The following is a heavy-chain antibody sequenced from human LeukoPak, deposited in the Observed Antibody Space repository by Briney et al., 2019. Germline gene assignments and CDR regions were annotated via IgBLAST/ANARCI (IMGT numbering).Heavy chain of an antibody. CDR1: GFTFSSYW. CDR2: IKQDGSEK. CDR3: ARDPGGSYGTLMDV. D-gene: IGHD1-26*01. V-gene: IGHV3-7*01. J-gene: IGHJ6*03. Sequence: PGGSLRLSCAASGFTFSSYWMSWVRQAPGKGLECVANIKQDGSEKYYVDSVKGRFTISRDNAKNSLYLQMNSLRAEDTAVYYCARDPGGSYGTLMDVWGKGTTVTVSS.